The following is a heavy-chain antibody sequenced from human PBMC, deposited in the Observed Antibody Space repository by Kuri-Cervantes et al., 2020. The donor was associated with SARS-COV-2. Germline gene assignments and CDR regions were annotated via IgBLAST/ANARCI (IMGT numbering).Heavy chain of an antibody. CDR1: GYTFTYRR. Sequence: SVKVSCKASGYTFTYRRLHWVRQAPGQALEWMGWITSFNGNTEYAQKVLDRVTITTDRSINTAYMELSSLRSEDTAVYYCAIHTVFGVVIGRWFDPWGQGTLVTVSS. CDR2: ITSFNGNT. J-gene: IGHJ5*02. D-gene: IGHD3-3*01. V-gene: IGHV1-45*02. CDR3: AIHTVFGVVIGRWFDP.